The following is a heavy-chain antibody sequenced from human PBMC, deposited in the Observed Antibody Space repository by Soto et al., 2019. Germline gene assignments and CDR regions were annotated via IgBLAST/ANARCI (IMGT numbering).Heavy chain of an antibody. J-gene: IGHJ1*01. Sequence: QVQLVESGGGVVQPGRSLRLSCAASGFTFSSYGMHWVRQAPGKGLEWVAVISYDGSNKYYADSVKGRFTISRDNTKNTLYRQMNSLRAKDTAVYYCAKALRVDYDSSGHEYFQHWGQGTLVTVAS. V-gene: IGHV3-30*18. CDR1: GFTFSSYG. CDR2: ISYDGSNK. CDR3: AKALRVDYDSSGHEYFQH. D-gene: IGHD3-22*01.